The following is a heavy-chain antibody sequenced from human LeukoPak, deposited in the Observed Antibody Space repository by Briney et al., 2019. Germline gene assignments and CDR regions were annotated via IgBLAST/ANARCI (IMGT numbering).Heavy chain of an antibody. V-gene: IGHV1-2*04. J-gene: IGHJ4*02. Sequence: ASVKVSCKASGFTFSGFYIHWVRQSPGQGLEWMGWINPKNSGTKYAQKFQGWITITADEPTSTVYMELTSLRLDDTAMYYCARNSRVASTSGLNYWGQGTLVTVSS. D-gene: IGHD5-12*01. CDR1: GFTFSGFY. CDR3: ARNSRVASTSGLNY. CDR2: INPKNSGT.